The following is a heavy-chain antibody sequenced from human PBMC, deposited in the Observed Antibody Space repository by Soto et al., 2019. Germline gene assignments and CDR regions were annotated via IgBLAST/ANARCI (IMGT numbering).Heavy chain of an antibody. D-gene: IGHD6-19*01. V-gene: IGHV4-4*02. CDR3: ARDMSSGWYYYYGMDV. J-gene: IGHJ6*02. CDR2: IYHSGST. Sequence: QVQLQESGPGLVKPSGTLSLTCAVSGGSISSSNWWSWVRQPPGKGLEWIGEIYHSGSTNYNPSLKSRVTISXXKXKXXFSLKLSSVTAADTAVYYCARDMSSGWYYYYGMDVWGQGTTVTVSS. CDR1: GGSISSSNW.